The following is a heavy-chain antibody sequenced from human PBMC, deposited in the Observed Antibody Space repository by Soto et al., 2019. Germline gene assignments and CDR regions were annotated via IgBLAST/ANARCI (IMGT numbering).Heavy chain of an antibody. V-gene: IGHV4-59*01. CDR1: GGFISSYY. CDR2: IYYSGST. CDR3: AREGYGGGYYYYYGMDV. D-gene: IGHD5-12*01. Sequence: PSETLSLTYTACGGFISSYYWSWIRQPPGKGLEWIGYIYYSGSTNYKHYLKSRVTISVDTSKTPYSLKLSSVTAADTAVYYCAREGYGGGYYYYYGMDVWGQGTTVTVSS. J-gene: IGHJ6*02.